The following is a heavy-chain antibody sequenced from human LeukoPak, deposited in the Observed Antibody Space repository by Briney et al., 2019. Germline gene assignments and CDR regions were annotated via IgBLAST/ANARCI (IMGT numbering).Heavy chain of an antibody. Sequence: ASVKVSCKASGYTFTDSYIHWVRQAPGQGLEWMGWINPNSGATNYPQRFQGRVTITRDTSANTAYMELTRLRSDDTAVYYCARELEPWGYYYGMDVWGQGTTVTVSS. J-gene: IGHJ6*02. CDR2: INPNSGAT. CDR1: GYTFTDSY. CDR3: ARELEPWGYYYGMDV. V-gene: IGHV1-2*02. D-gene: IGHD1-26*01.